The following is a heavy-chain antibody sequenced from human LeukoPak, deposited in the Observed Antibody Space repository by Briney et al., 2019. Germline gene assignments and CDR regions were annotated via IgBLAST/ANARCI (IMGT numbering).Heavy chain of an antibody. CDR2: ISSSSSTI. Sequence: GGSLRLSCAASGFTFSSYSMNWVRQAPGKGLEWVSYISSSSSTIYYADSVKGRFTISRDNAKNSLYLQMNSLRAEDTAVYYCARDYFARGSYRGYFEYWGQGTLVTVSS. V-gene: IGHV3-48*04. CDR3: ARDYFARGSYRGYFEY. CDR1: GFTFSSYS. J-gene: IGHJ4*02. D-gene: IGHD1-26*01.